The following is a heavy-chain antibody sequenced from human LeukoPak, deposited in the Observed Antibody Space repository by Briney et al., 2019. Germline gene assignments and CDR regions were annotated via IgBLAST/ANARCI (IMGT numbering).Heavy chain of an antibody. D-gene: IGHD6-25*01. J-gene: IGHJ3*02. Sequence: GGSLRLSCAASGWTFSSYWMSWVRQAPGKGLEWVANIKQDGSEKYYVDSVKGRFTISRDNAKNSLYLQMNSLRAEDTAVYYCARSHSSGAFDIWGQGTMVTVSS. CDR3: ARSHSSGAFDI. CDR2: IKQDGSEK. CDR1: GWTFSSYW. V-gene: IGHV3-7*01.